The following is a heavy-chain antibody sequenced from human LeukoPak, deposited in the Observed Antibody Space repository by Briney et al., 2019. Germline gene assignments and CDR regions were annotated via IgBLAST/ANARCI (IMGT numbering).Heavy chain of an antibody. CDR2: ISGSGGST. CDR1: GFTFTTYA. Sequence: PGGSLRLSCTVSGFTFTTYATSWVRQAPGKGLEWVSGISGSGGSTYYAGSVKGRFTISKDNSKNTMYLQMNSLRAEDTAIYYCAKSLWVVRGVPYFDYWGQGTLVTVSS. V-gene: IGHV3-23*01. CDR3: AKSLWVVRGVPYFDY. D-gene: IGHD3-10*01. J-gene: IGHJ4*02.